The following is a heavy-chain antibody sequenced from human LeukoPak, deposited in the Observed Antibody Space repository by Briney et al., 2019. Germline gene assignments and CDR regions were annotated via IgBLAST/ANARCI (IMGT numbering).Heavy chain of an antibody. J-gene: IGHJ4*02. CDR1: GASISSYY. Sequence: SETLSLTCTVSGASISSYYWSWIRQPPGKGLEWIGDMHYSGSTNYNPSLKSRVTISVDTSKNQFSLKLSSVTAADTAVYYCARFYDRSGPHFGYWGQGTLVTVSS. D-gene: IGHD3-22*01. V-gene: IGHV4-59*01. CDR2: MHYSGST. CDR3: ARFYDRSGPHFGY.